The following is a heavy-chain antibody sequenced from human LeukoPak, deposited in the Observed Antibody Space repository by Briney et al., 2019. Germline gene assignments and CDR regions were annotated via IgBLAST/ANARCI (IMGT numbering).Heavy chain of an antibody. CDR1: GFTFDDYA. D-gene: IGHD6-19*01. V-gene: IGHV3-73*01. CDR3: TRQGTAVAY. J-gene: IGHJ4*02. CDR2: IRSKANSYAT. Sequence: PGGSLRLSCAASGFTFDDYAMHWVRQASGKGLEWVGRIRSKANSYATAYAASVKGRFTTSRDDSKNTAYLQMNSLKTEDTAVYYCTRQGTAVAYWGQGTLVTVSS.